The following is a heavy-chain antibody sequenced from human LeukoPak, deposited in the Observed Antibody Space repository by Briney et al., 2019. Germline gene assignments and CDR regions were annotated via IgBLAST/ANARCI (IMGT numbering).Heavy chain of an antibody. V-gene: IGHV4-59*08. J-gene: IGHJ4*02. CDR1: GGSIRSYF. Sequence: KPSETLSLTCTVSGGSIRSYFWSWIRQPPGKGLEWIGYVYYSGSTNYNPSLKSRVTVSVDTSKKQFSLKLSSVTAADPAVYYCARRPDGTSHFDYWGQGTLVTVSS. D-gene: IGHD6-6*01. CDR3: ARRPDGTSHFDY. CDR2: VYYSGST.